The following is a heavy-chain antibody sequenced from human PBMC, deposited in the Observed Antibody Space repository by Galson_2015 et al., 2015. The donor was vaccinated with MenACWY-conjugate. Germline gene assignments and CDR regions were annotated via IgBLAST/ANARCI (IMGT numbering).Heavy chain of an antibody. V-gene: IGHV2-5*02. CDR2: IYWDDDE. CDR1: GFSVPTRGVG. CDR3: AHRRPGYSSTWWGFFDY. D-gene: IGHD6-13*01. J-gene: IGHJ4*02. Sequence: PALVNPTQPLTLPCTFSGFSVPTRGVGVGWIRQPPGKALEGLALIYWDDDERYSPSLKSRLTITKDTSKNQVVLTMTNMDPVDTATCYCAHRRPGYSSTWWGFFDYWGRGTLVTVSS.